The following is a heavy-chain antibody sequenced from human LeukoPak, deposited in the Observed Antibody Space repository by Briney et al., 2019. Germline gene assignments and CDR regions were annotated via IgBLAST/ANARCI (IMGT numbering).Heavy chain of an antibody. J-gene: IGHJ4*02. D-gene: IGHD4-17*01. CDR1: GYTFTNHG. CDR3: ARDLSLGRHDDGEPFDS. Sequence: ASVKVSCKTSGYTFTNHGISWVRQAPGQGLEWMGWISGYNGNTNYVQKFRGRITMTTYTSTSTAYLQLRSLSSDDTALYYCARDLSLGRHDDGEPFDSWGQGTLVTVSS. V-gene: IGHV1-18*01. CDR2: ISGYNGNT.